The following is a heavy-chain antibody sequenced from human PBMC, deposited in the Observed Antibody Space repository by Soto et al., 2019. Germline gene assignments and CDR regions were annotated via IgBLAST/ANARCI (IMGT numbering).Heavy chain of an antibody. J-gene: IGHJ4*02. CDR2: IIPILGIA. Sequence: ASVKVSCKASGGTFSSYTISWVRQAPGQGLEWMGRIIPILGIANYAQKFQGRVTITADKSTSTAYMELSSLRSEDTAVYYCARDVYRGLGFFDYWGQGTLVTVSS. CDR3: ARDVYRGLGFFDY. V-gene: IGHV1-69*02. D-gene: IGHD1-26*01. CDR1: GGTFSSYT.